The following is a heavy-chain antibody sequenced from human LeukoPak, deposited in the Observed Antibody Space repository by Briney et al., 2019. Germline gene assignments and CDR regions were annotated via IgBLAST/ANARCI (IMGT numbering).Heavy chain of an antibody. CDR1: GYTFTGYY. Sequence: ASVKVSCKASGYTFTGYYMHWVRQAPGQGREWVGWINPNSGGTNYAQKFQGRVTMTRDTSISTAYMELSRLRSDDTAVYYCARDLFPGTWLALDYWGQGTLVTVSS. V-gene: IGHV1-2*02. CDR2: INPNSGGT. D-gene: IGHD6-19*01. CDR3: ARDLFPGTWLALDY. J-gene: IGHJ4*02.